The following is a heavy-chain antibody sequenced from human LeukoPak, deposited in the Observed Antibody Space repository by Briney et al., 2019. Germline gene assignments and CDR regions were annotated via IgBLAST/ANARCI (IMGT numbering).Heavy chain of an antibody. Sequence: GGSLRLSCAASGFTVSSNYMSWVRQAPGKGLEWVSVIYSGGSTYYADSVKGRFTISRDNSKNTLYLQMNSLRAEDTAVYYCARYGGYDYGDYFDYWGQGTLVTVSS. CDR2: IYSGGST. V-gene: IGHV3-53*01. CDR1: GFTVSSNY. D-gene: IGHD5-12*01. J-gene: IGHJ4*02. CDR3: ARYGGYDYGDYFDY.